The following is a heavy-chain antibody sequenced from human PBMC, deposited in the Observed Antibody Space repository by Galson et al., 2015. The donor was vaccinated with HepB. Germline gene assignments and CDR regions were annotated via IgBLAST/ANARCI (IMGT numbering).Heavy chain of an antibody. D-gene: IGHD4-17*01. Sequence: GFTFSDYYMSWIRQAPGKGLEWLSYISHSTLYTNYADSVKGRFTISRDNAKNSLFLQINSLRAEDTAVYYCARVADADYGDHTHFDFWGQGVLVTVSS. V-gene: IGHV3-11*06. CDR2: ISHSTLYT. CDR3: ARVADADYGDHTHFDF. J-gene: IGHJ4*02. CDR1: GFTFSDYY.